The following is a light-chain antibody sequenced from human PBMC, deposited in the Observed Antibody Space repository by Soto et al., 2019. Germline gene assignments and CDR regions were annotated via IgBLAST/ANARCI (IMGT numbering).Light chain of an antibody. CDR3: QQYNNWPST. CDR2: GAS. V-gene: IGKV3-15*01. Sequence: EIVMTQSPATLSVSPGERATLSCRASQILSSNLAWYQQKPGQAPRLLIYGASTRATGIPARFSGSGSGTEFTLTISSLQSEDFVVYYCQQYNNWPSTFGQGTKLEIK. CDR1: QILSSN. J-gene: IGKJ2*02.